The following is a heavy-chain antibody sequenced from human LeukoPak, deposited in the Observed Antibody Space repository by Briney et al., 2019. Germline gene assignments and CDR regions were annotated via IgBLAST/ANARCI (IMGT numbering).Heavy chain of an antibody. J-gene: IGHJ4*02. CDR2: ISGSGGST. CDR3: AKGIYAGYSSGWYKSYYFDY. V-gene: IGHV3-23*01. D-gene: IGHD6-19*01. Sequence: GGSLRLSCAASGFTFSSYAMSWVRQAPGKGLEWVSAISGSGGSTYYVDSVKGRFTISRDNSKNTLYLQMNSLRAEDTAVYYCAKGIYAGYSSGWYKSYYFDYWGQGTLVTVSS. CDR1: GFTFSSYA.